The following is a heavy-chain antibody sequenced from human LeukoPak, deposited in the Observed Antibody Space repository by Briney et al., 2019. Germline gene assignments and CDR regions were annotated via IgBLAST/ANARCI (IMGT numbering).Heavy chain of an antibody. CDR2: INHRGST. Sequence: SETLSLTCAVYGGSFSGYYWSWIRQPPGKGLEWIGEINHRGSTNYNPSLKSRVTISVDTSKNQFSLKLSSVTAADTAVYYCARGFFSFWSNIGVTASAWFDPWGQGTLVTVSS. CDR1: GGSFSGYY. CDR3: ARGFFSFWSNIGVTASAWFDP. J-gene: IGHJ5*02. V-gene: IGHV4-34*01. D-gene: IGHD5-12*01.